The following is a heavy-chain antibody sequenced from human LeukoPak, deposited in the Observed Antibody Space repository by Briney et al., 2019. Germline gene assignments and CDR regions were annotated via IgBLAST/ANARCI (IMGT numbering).Heavy chain of an antibody. Sequence: SVKVSCKASGGTFSSYAISWVRQAPGQGLEWMGGIIPIFGTANYAQKFQGRVTITADESTSTAYMELSSLRSEDTAVYYCARAPSPHPSDSTSPYSYYGMDVWGKGTTVTVSS. CDR3: ARAPSPHPSDSTSPYSYYGMDV. CDR2: IIPIFGTA. V-gene: IGHV1-69*01. D-gene: IGHD2-2*02. J-gene: IGHJ6*04. CDR1: GGTFSSYA.